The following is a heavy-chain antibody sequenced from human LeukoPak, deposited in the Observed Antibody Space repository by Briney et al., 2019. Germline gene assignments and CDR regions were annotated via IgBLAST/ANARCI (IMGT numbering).Heavy chain of an antibody. CDR3: ARAWIQLDY. Sequence: PSETLSLTCAVYGGLFSIYYGSWVRQPPEKGREWNGEINHSGSTNYNPSLKSRVTISVDTSKKQSSRKLSSVTAADTAVYYCARAWIQLDYWGHGTLVTVSS. CDR1: GGLFSIYY. V-gene: IGHV4-34*01. D-gene: IGHD5-18*01. J-gene: IGHJ4*01. CDR2: INHSGST.